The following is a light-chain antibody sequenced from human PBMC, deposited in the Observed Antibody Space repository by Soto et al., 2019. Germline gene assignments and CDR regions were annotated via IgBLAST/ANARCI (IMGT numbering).Light chain of an antibody. CDR1: QSISNY. J-gene: IGKJ5*01. CDR3: QQSYSTPIT. Sequence: DIQMTQSPSSLSASVGDRVTITCRASQSISNYLNWSQQKPGKAPKVLIYAASNLQSGVPSRFSGSGSGTDFTLTISSLQPEDFATYYCQQSYSTPITVGQGTRLEIE. V-gene: IGKV1-39*01. CDR2: AAS.